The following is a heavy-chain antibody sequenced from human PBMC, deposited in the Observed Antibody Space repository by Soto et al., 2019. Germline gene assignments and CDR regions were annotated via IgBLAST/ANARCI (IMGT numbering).Heavy chain of an antibody. CDR1: GGPYSKYS. V-gene: IGHV1-69*02. Sequence: QVQLVQSGTEVKKPGSSVTVSCKASGGPYSKYSISWVRQAPGQGLEWMGRIIPIFDITNYAQKFQGRVTITADKSTSTVYMDLSSLRSEDTAVCYCARSLLGDYYDSDGLDNWGQGTLVTVSS. CDR3: ARSLLGDYYDSDGLDN. D-gene: IGHD3-22*01. CDR2: IIPIFDIT. J-gene: IGHJ4*02.